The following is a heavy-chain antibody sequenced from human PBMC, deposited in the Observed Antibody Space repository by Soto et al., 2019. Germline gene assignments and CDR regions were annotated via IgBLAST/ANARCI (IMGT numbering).Heavy chain of an antibody. D-gene: IGHD1-1*01. J-gene: IGHJ4*02. CDR1: GFTVSSNY. Sequence: EVQLVESGGGLIQPGGSLRLSCAASGFTVSSNYMSWVRQAPGKGLEWVSVIYSGGSTYYAYSVKGRFTISRDNSKNTLYLQMNSLRAEDTAVYYCARSGMGTTYGYFDYWGQGTLVTVSS. CDR3: ARSGMGTTYGYFDY. CDR2: IYSGGST. V-gene: IGHV3-53*01.